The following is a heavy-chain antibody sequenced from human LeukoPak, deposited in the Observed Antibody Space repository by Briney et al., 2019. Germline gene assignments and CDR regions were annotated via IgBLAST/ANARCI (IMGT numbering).Heavy chain of an antibody. J-gene: IGHJ4*02. CDR3: AKHGIRYFDWLLPHFDY. CDR1: GGSINIINYY. D-gene: IGHD3-9*01. V-gene: IGHV4-39*01. Sequence: PSETLSLTCTVSGGSINIINYYWGWIRQPPGEGLEWIGSVYYSGSTYYSPSLKSRVTISVDTSKNQFSLKLSSVTAADTAVYYCAKHGIRYFDWLLPHFDYRGQGTLVTVSS. CDR2: VYYSGST.